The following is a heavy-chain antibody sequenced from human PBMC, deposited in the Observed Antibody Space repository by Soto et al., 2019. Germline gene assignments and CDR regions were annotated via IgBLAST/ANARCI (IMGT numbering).Heavy chain of an antibody. J-gene: IGHJ6*04. D-gene: IGHD3-10*01. CDR3: ARNYHGLCV. CDR2: ITVGNGNT. Sequence: QAQLVQSGAEVKKPGASVKVSCKASGYTFTIYEIYWVRQAPGQKLEWMGWITVGNGNTKYSQNFQGRVTIARDTSVSTGYMELSGLSFEDTGVYDCARNYHGLCVCGKGTTVTVSA. V-gene: IGHV1-3*01. CDR1: GYTFTIYE.